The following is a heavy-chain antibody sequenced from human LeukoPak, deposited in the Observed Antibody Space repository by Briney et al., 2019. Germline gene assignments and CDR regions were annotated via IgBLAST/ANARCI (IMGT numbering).Heavy chain of an antibody. CDR2: ISSSSSYI. J-gene: IGHJ2*01. Sequence: GGSLRLSCAASGFTFSSYSMNWVRQAPGKGLEWVSSISSSSSYIYYADSVKGRFTISRDNAKKSLYLQMNSRRAEDTAVYYCARDLRTVIGWYFALWGRGTLVTVSS. D-gene: IGHD4-17*01. V-gene: IGHV3-21*03. CDR1: GFTFSSYS. CDR3: ARDLRTVIGWYFAL.